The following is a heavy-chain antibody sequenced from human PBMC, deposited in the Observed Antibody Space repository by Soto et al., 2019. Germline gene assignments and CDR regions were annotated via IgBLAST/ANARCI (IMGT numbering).Heavy chain of an antibody. J-gene: IGHJ6*02. Sequence: PGGSLRLSCAASGFTFSSYSMNWVRQAPGKGLEWVSSISSSSSYIYYADSVKGRFTISRDNAKNSLYLQMNSLRAEDTAVYYCARDDDITIFGNYYGMDVWGQGTTVTVSS. CDR1: GFTFSSYS. CDR3: ARDDDITIFGNYYGMDV. D-gene: IGHD3-3*01. CDR2: ISSSSSYI. V-gene: IGHV3-21*01.